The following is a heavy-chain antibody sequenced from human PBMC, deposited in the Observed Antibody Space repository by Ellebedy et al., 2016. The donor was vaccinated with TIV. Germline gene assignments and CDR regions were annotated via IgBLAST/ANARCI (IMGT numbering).Heavy chain of an antibody. CDR3: ARRGSYGDYAVQVNSWFDR. D-gene: IGHD4-17*01. J-gene: IGHJ5*02. CDR2: IYQDGSAQ. V-gene: IGHV3-7*01. Sequence: GGSLRLSCVASGFSFRSYWMSWVRQAPGKGLEWVANIYQDGSAQYYADSVTGRFTISRDNAKNSLFLQMNSLRVEDTAVYYCARRGSYGDYAVQVNSWFDRWGRGTLVSVSS. CDR1: GFSFRSYW.